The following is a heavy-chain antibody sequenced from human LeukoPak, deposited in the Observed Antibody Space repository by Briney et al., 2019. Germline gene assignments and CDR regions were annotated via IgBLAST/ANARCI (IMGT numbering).Heavy chain of an antibody. D-gene: IGHD1-26*01. J-gene: IGHJ3*02. Sequence: GGSLRLSCAASGFTFSSYSMNWVRQAPGKGLEYVSAISSNGGSTYYANSVKGRFTISRDNSKNTLYLQMGSLRAEDMAVYYCAREELPIGEVEGAFDIWGQGTMVTVSS. CDR3: AREELPIGEVEGAFDI. V-gene: IGHV3-64*01. CDR1: GFTFSSYS. CDR2: ISSNGGST.